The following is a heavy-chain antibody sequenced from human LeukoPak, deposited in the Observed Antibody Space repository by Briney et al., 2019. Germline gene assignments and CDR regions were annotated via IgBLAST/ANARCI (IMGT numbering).Heavy chain of an antibody. V-gene: IGHV1-46*01. CDR3: VTFYGSGSRTFDY. Sequence: ASVKVSCKASGYTFTSYYMHWVRQAPGQGLEWMGIINPSGGSTSYAQKFQGRVTMTGDTSTSTVYMELSSLRSEDTAVYYCVTFYGSGSRTFDYWGQGTLVTVSS. CDR1: GYTFTSYY. CDR2: INPSGGST. D-gene: IGHD3-10*01. J-gene: IGHJ4*02.